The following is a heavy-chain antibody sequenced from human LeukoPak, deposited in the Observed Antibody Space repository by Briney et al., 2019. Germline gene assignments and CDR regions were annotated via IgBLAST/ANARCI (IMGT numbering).Heavy chain of an antibody. CDR2: INPNSGGT. CDR3: ARVRQYYGGILQLDY. J-gene: IGHJ4*02. D-gene: IGHD3-3*01. V-gene: IGHV1-2*02. CDR1: GYTFTGYY. Sequence: ASVKVSCKASGYTFTGYYMHWVRQAPGQGLEWMGWINPNSGGTNYAQKFQGRVTMTRDTSISTAYTELSRLRSDDTAVYYCARVRQYYGGILQLDYWGQGTLVTVSS.